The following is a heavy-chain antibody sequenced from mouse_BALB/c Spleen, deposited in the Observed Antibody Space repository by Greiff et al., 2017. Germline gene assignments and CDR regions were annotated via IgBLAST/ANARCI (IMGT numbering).Heavy chain of an antibody. V-gene: IGHV1-69*02. D-gene: IGHD2-4*01. CDR3: ARLITTHYYAMDY. CDR1: GYTFTSYW. J-gene: IGHJ4*01. CDR2: IDPSDSYT. Sequence: VQLQQPGAELVKPGASVKLSCKASGYTFTSYWMHWVKQRPGQGLEWIGEIDPSDSYTNYNQKFKGKATLTVDKSSSTAYMQLSSLTSEDSAVYYCARLITTHYYAMDYWGQGTSVIVSS.